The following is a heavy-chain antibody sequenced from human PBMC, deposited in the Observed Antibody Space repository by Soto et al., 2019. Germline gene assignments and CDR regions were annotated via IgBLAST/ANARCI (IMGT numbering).Heavy chain of an antibody. J-gene: IGHJ3*02. CDR2: MNPNSGNT. V-gene: IGHV1-8*01. CDR1: GYTFTSYD. D-gene: IGHD3-16*02. Sequence: ASVKVSCKASGYTFTSYDTNWVRQATGQGLEWMGWMNPNSGNTGYAQKFQGRVTMTRNTSISTAYMELSSLRSEGTAVYYCVITFGGVIAHDAFDIWGQGTMVTVSS. CDR3: VITFGGVIAHDAFDI.